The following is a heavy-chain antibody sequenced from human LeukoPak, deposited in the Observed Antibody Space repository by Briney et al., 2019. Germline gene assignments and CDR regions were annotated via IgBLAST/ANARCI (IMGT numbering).Heavy chain of an antibody. V-gene: IGHV3-23*01. CDR2: ISGSGGST. CDR1: GFTFSSYA. CDR3: AKLVDIVVVPAANFDY. Sequence: GGSLRLSCAASGFTFSSYAMSWVRQAPGKGLEWVSAISGSGGSTYYADSVKGRFTISRDNSKNTPYLQMNSLRAEDTAVYYCAKLVDIVVVPAANFDYWGQGTLVTVSS. D-gene: IGHD2-2*01. J-gene: IGHJ4*02.